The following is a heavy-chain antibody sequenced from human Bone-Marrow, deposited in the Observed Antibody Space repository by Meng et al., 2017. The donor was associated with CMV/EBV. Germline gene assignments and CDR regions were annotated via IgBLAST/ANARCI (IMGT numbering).Heavy chain of an antibody. D-gene: IGHD7-27*01. Sequence: GESLKISCAASGFTLSDYWMHWVRQAPGKGLMWVARIYIDERRAPNTMHADSVKCRFTISSDNAKNTLYLQMNSLRVEDTAVYYCARCTASGTDYWGWGQGTLVTGSS. CDR2: IYIDERRAPNT. CDR3: ARCTASGTDYWG. V-gene: IGHV3-74*03. J-gene: IGHJ4*02. CDR1: GFTLSDYW.